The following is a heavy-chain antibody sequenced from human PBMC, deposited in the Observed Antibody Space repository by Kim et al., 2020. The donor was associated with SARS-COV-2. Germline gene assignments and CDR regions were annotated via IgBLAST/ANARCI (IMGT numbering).Heavy chain of an antibody. D-gene: IGHD2-15*01. J-gene: IGHJ4*02. Sequence: KGRFTIPRDNSKNTLYLQMNSLRAEDTAVYYCAKLLGYCSGGSCYSFFDYWGQGTLVTVSS. CDR3: AKLLGYCSGGSCYSFFDY. V-gene: IGHV3-23*01.